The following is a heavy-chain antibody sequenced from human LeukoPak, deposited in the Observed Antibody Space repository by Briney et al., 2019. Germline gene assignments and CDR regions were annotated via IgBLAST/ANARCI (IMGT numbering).Heavy chain of an antibody. V-gene: IGHV1-18*01. D-gene: IGHD2-15*01. CDR1: GYTFTSYG. CDR3: ARARGIVVVVAATGSYYYMDV. J-gene: IGHJ6*03. CDR2: ISAYNGNK. Sequence: ASVKVSCKASGYTFTSYGISWVRQAPGQGLEWMGWISAYNGNKNYAQKLQGRVTMTTDTTTSKAYMELRSLRSDDTAVYYCARARGIVVVVAATGSYYYMDVWGKGTTVTVSS.